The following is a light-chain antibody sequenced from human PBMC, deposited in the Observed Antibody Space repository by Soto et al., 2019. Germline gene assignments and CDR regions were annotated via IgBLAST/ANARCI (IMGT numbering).Light chain of an antibody. J-gene: IGLJ1*01. Sequence: QSALTQPASVSGSPGQSIISSCTGTSSDVGSYDYVSWYQQHPGKVPKLLIHEVSYRPSGVSNRFSGSKSGNTASLTISGLQAEDEAEYYCSSYTSSSSFVFGTGTKVTVL. CDR1: SSDVGSYDY. CDR3: SSYTSSSSFV. CDR2: EVS. V-gene: IGLV2-14*01.